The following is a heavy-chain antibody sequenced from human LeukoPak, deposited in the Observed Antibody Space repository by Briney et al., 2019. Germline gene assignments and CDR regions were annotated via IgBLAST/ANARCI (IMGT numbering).Heavy chain of an antibody. D-gene: IGHD6-19*01. J-gene: IGHJ4*02. CDR3: ANTYSIGWYVPQGYFDY. CDR1: GFTFSSYA. CDR2: ISGSGGST. Sequence: PGGSLRLSCAASGFTFSSYAMSWVRQAPGKGLEWVSAISGSGGSTYYADSVKGRFTISRDNSKNTLYLQMNSLRAEDTAVYYCANTYSIGWYVPQGYFDYWGQGTLVTVSS. V-gene: IGHV3-23*01.